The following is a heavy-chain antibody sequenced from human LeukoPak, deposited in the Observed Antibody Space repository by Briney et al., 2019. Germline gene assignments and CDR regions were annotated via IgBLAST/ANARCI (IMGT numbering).Heavy chain of an antibody. J-gene: IGHJ3*02. CDR2: IRSKAYGGTT. D-gene: IGHD1-20*01. Sequence: GGSLRLSCAASGFTFNNYAMSWVRQAPGKGLEWVGFIRSKAYGGTTEYAASVKGRFTISRDDSKSIAYLQMNSLKTEDTAVYYCTRVARHHNWNDEDDAFDIWGQGTMVTVSS. CDR3: TRVARHHNWNDEDDAFDI. CDR1: GFTFNNYA. V-gene: IGHV3-49*04.